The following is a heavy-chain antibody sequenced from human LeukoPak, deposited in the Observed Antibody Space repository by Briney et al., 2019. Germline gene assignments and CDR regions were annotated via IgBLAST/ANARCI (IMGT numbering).Heavy chain of an antibody. D-gene: IGHD3-3*01. CDR2: INHSGST. Sequence: PSETLSLTCAVYGGSFSGYYWSWIRQPPGKGLEWIGEINHSGSTNYNPSLKSRVTISVDTSKNQFSLKLSSVTAADTAVYYCARYAPSLRFLEWLSRDAFDIWGQGTMVTVSS. CDR3: ARYAPSLRFLEWLSRDAFDI. V-gene: IGHV4-34*01. CDR1: GGSFSGYY. J-gene: IGHJ3*02.